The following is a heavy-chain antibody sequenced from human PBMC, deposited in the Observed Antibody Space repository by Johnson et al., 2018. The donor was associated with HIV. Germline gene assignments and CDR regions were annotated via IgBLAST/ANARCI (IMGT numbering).Heavy chain of an antibody. CDR1: GFTFSSYD. Sequence: VQLVESGGTVVQPGGSLRLSCAASGFTFSSYDMHWVRQATGKGLEWVSRINSDGSSTNYADSVKGRFTISRDNAKNPLYLQMNSLRAEDTAVYYCAREFPYCSGGSCLPAAFDIWGQGTMVTVSS. J-gene: IGHJ3*02. D-gene: IGHD2-15*01. CDR2: INSDGSST. V-gene: IGHV3-74*01. CDR3: AREFPYCSGGSCLPAAFDI.